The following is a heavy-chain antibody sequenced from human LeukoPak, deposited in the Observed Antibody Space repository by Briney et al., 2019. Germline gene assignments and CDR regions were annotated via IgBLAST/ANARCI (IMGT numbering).Heavy chain of an antibody. CDR2: IFGGGTT. J-gene: IGHJ5*01. V-gene: IGHV4-59*08. Sequence: PSETLSLTCTVSGASIDTDSWSWIRQPPGKGLEWIGYIFGGGTTKYDPSLKSRATISSDTSKNQFSLKLTSVTAADTAVYYCARTRGNGWFDAWGHGTLVTVSP. CDR1: GASIDTDS. CDR3: ARTRGNGWFDA.